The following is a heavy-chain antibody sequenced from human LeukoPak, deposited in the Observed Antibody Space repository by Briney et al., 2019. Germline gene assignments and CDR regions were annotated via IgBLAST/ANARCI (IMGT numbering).Heavy chain of an antibody. Sequence: GGSLRLSCAATGFTVSSNYMSSVCQAPGKGLECVSIISTGGSTYYADSVKGRFTISRDNSMNTLYLQMNSLRAEDTAVYYCARGLSGTIFGVVIIHRAFDIWGQGTMVTVSS. D-gene: IGHD3-3*01. J-gene: IGHJ3*02. CDR1: GFTVSSNY. CDR2: ISTGGST. V-gene: IGHV3-66*02. CDR3: ARGLSGTIFGVVIIHRAFDI.